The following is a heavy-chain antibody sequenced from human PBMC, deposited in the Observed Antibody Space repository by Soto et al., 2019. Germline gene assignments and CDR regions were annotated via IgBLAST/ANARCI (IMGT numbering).Heavy chain of an antibody. J-gene: IGHJ5*02. Sequence: SVKVSCKASGGTFSSYAISWVRQAPGQGLEWMGGIIPIFGTANYAQKFQGRVTITADESTSTAYMELSSLRSEDTAVYYCAREGHDYVWGTPPLGRFDPWGQGTLVTVS. CDR3: AREGHDYVWGTPPLGRFDP. V-gene: IGHV1-69*13. D-gene: IGHD3-16*01. CDR2: IIPIFGTA. CDR1: GGTFSSYA.